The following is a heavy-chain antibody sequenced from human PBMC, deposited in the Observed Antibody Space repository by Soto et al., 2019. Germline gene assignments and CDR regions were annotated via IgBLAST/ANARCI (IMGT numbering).Heavy chain of an antibody. D-gene: IGHD1-20*01. V-gene: IGHV4-4*02. Sequence: PSETRSRTCAVSGGSISSSSWWSFFRQPPGKGLEWIGEIYHSGSTNYNPSLKSRVTISVDKSKNQFSLKLSSVTAADTAVYYCARVNSMRASFDYWGQGTLVTVSS. J-gene: IGHJ4*02. CDR1: GGSISSSSW. CDR3: ARVNSMRASFDY. CDR2: IYHSGST.